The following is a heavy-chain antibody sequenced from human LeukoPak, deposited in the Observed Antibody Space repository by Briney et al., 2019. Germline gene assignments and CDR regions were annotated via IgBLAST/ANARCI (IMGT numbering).Heavy chain of an antibody. J-gene: IGHJ5*02. CDR1: GGSISSYY. V-gene: IGHV4-59*08. D-gene: IGHD1-14*01. CDR2: IYYSGST. Sequence: PSETLSLTCTVSGGSISSYYWSWIRQPPGKGLEWIGYIYYSGSTNYNPSLKSRVTISVDTSKNQFSLKLSSVIAADTAVYYCARITGGPYNWFDPWGQGTLVTVSS. CDR3: ARITGGPYNWFDP.